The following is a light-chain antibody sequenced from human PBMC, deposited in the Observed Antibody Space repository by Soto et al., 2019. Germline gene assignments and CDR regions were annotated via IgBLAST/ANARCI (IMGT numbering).Light chain of an antibody. J-gene: IGKJ1*01. CDR1: QGISNY. CDR3: QKYNSAPRT. V-gene: IGKV1-27*01. Sequence: DIQMTQSPSSLSASVGDRVTITCRASQGISNYLAWYQQKPGKVPKLLIYAASTLQSGVPSRFSGSGSGTGFTLTFSSLQPEDVATYYCQKYNSAPRTFGQGTKVDIK. CDR2: AAS.